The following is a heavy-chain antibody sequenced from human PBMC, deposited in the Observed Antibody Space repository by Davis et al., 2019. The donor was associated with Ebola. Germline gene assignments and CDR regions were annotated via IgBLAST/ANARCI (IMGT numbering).Heavy chain of an antibody. CDR2: TYYRSKWYN. D-gene: IGHD6-25*01. V-gene: IGHV6-1*01. Sequence: QTLSLTCAIPGDSVPSHSAAWNWIRQSPSRGLEWPGRTYYRSKWYNDYAVSAKSRITIHPDTSKNQSYLQLNSVTPEDTAVYYCARGAAATFGIDVWGQGTTVTVSS. J-gene: IGHJ6*02. CDR1: GDSVPSHSAA. CDR3: ARGAAATFGIDV.